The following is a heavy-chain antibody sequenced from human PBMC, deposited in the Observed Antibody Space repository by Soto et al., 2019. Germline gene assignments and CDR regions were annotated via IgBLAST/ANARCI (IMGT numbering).Heavy chain of an antibody. CDR2: ISGSSNYI. CDR3: ARDPSVGVTSYSLFDC. J-gene: IGHJ4*02. V-gene: IGHV3-21*01. D-gene: IGHD1-26*01. CDR1: GFTLSSYT. Sequence: GGSLSLSCAASGFTLSSYTMNWVRQAPGKGPEWVSSISGSSNYIFYADSVKGRFTISRDNAESSLYLQMNSLRAEDMAVYYCARDPSVGVTSYSLFDCWGQGTLVTVSS.